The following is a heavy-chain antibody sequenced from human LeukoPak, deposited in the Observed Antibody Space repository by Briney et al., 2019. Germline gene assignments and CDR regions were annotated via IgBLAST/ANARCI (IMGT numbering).Heavy chain of an antibody. CDR1: GGTFSSYA. CDR3: AREVTAGSWYVMGSFDY. Sequence: SVKVSCKASGGTFSSYAISWVRQAPGQGLEWMGRIIPILGTANYAQKFQGRVTITADKSTSTAYMELSSLRSEDTAVYYCAREVTAGSWYVMGSFDYWGQGTLVTASS. J-gene: IGHJ4*02. D-gene: IGHD6-13*01. V-gene: IGHV1-69*04. CDR2: IIPILGTA.